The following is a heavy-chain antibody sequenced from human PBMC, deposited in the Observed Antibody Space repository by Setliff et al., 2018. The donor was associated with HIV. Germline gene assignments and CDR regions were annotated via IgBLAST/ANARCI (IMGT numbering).Heavy chain of an antibody. J-gene: IGHJ3*02. CDR3: ARMRGVIADASDS. D-gene: IGHD3-16*02. Sequence: GASVKVSCKASGYTFSSYAINWVRQAPGQGLEWMGGIIPVYGTPKYAQKMQGRVTITTIESTSTAYMELTSLRSDDTAVYYCARMRGVIADASDSWGQGTMVTVSS. V-gene: IGHV1-69*05. CDR2: IIPVYGTP. CDR1: GYTFSSYA.